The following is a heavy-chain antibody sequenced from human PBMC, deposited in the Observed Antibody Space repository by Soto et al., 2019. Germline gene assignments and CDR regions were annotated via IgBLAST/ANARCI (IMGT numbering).Heavy chain of an antibody. CDR3: AREGSYGWYDC. Sequence: QVQLVQSGAEVRKPGASVKVSCKASGYTFSSHGIIWVRQAPGQGLEGMGWISGYNGNAKYAQRFQGRVTMTTDTSTSTVYMDLRSVGSDDSAVYYCAREGSYGWYDCWGQGTLVTVSS. V-gene: IGHV1-18*01. CDR1: GYTFSSHG. CDR2: ISGYNGNA. J-gene: IGHJ5*01. D-gene: IGHD2-15*01.